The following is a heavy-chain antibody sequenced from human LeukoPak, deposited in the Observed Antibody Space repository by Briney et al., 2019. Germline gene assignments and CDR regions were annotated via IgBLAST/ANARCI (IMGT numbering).Heavy chain of an antibody. CDR2: IYHSGST. Sequence: SETLSLTCTVSGGSISSYYWSWIRQPPGKGLEWIGYIYHSGSTNYNPSLKSRVTMSVDTSKNQFSLKLSSVTAADTAVYYCARDSSITIFGVVLDYWGQGTLVTVSS. V-gene: IGHV4-59*12. CDR3: ARDSSITIFGVVLDY. CDR1: GGSISSYY. J-gene: IGHJ4*02. D-gene: IGHD3-3*01.